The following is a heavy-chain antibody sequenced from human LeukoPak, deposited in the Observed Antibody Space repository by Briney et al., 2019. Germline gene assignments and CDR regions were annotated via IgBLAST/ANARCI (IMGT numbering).Heavy chain of an antibody. V-gene: IGHV3-11*01. Sequence: GGSLRLSCAASGFTFSDHYMSWIRQAPGKGLEWVSYISGGGSLKFYADSVKGRFTISRDNAQRSLYLQMNSLTAADTAVYYCVRDLRWGQGTLVTVSS. CDR2: ISGGGSLK. CDR1: GFTFSDHY. CDR3: VRDLR. J-gene: IGHJ4*02.